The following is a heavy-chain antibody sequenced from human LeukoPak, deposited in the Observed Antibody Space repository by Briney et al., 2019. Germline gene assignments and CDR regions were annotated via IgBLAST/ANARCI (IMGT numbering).Heavy chain of an antibody. D-gene: IGHD1-26*01. CDR1: GFTFSSYA. Sequence: GGSLRLSCAASGFTFSSYAMSWVRQAPGKGLEWVSAISGSGGSTYYADSVKGRFTISRDNSKNTLYLQMNSLRAEDTAVYCCAKDPSGSDYFDYWGQGTLVTVSS. CDR3: AKDPSGSDYFDY. J-gene: IGHJ4*02. V-gene: IGHV3-23*01. CDR2: ISGSGGST.